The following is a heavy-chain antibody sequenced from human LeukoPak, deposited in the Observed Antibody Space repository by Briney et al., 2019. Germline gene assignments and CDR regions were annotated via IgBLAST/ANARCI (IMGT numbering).Heavy chain of an antibody. CDR1: GYTFTSYP. CDR2: INPSGGTT. J-gene: IGHJ4*02. V-gene: IGHV1-46*01. Sequence: GASVKVSCKASGYTFTSYPIQWVRQAPGQGLEWMGIINPSGGTTNYAQKFQGRVTMTRDTSTSTVYMELSSLRPEDTAVYYCARLGYCSSTSCQWGQGTLVTVSS. D-gene: IGHD2-2*01. CDR3: ARLGYCSSTSCQ.